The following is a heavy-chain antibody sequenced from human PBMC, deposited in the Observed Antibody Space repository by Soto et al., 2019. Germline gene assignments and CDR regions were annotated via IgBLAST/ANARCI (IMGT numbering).Heavy chain of an antibody. CDR1: GGTFSTFP. J-gene: IGHJ6*02. Sequence: QVQLVQSGAEVKKPGSSMKVSCKTSGGTFSTFPINWVRQAPGQGLEWMGGIIPIFGKANYGRKFQGRVTITADESTNTAYRELTSLRSEDTAVYFCARGNQERRVPGVMDVWGQGTTVTVS. CDR3: ARGNQERRVPGVMDV. CDR2: IIPIFGKA. D-gene: IGHD1-1*01. V-gene: IGHV1-69*01.